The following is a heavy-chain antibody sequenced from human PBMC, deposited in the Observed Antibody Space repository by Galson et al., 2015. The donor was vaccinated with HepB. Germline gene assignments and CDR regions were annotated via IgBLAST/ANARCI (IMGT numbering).Heavy chain of an antibody. D-gene: IGHD6-13*01. Sequence: PALVKPTQTLTLTCTFSGFSLRISGMRVSWIRQPPGKALEWLARIDWDDDKFYSTSLKTRLTISKDTSKNQVVLTMTHMDPVDTATYYCALTYSGSWSFDYWGQGTLVTVSS. J-gene: IGHJ4*02. CDR2: IDWDDDK. CDR1: GFSLRISGMR. CDR3: ALTYSGSWSFDY. V-gene: IGHV2-70*04.